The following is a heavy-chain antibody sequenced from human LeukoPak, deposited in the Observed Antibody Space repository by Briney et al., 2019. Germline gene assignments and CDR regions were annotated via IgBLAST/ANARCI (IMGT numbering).Heavy chain of an antibody. V-gene: IGHV3-21*05. Sequence: KTGGSLRLSCAASGFTFSSYEMNWVRQAPGKGLEWVSYISSSSSYIYYADSVKGRFTISRDNAKNSLYLQMNSLRAEDTAVYYCARVQEGPVDYWGQGTLVTVSS. J-gene: IGHJ4*02. CDR2: ISSSSSYI. CDR3: ARVQEGPVDY. CDR1: GFTFSSYE.